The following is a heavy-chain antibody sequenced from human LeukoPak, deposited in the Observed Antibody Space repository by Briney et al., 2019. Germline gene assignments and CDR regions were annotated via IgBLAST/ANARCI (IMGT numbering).Heavy chain of an antibody. D-gene: IGHD6-13*01. CDR3: AKDGFRVIAAAGLDY. CDR1: GSTFSSYA. CDR2: ISYDGSNK. J-gene: IGHJ4*02. V-gene: IGHV3-30-3*01. Sequence: GGSLRLSCAASGSTFSSYAMHWVRQAPGKGLEWVAVISYDGSNKYYADSVKGRFTISRDNSKNTLYLQMNSLRAEDTAVYYFAKDGFRVIAAAGLDYWGQGTLVTVSS.